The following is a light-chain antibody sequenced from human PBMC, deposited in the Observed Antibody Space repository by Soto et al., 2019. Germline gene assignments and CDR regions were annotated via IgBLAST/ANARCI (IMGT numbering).Light chain of an antibody. CDR1: QSVSSSY. V-gene: IGKV3-20*01. J-gene: IGKJ4*01. CDR3: QQYGSSPGT. Sequence: EIVLTQSPGTLSLSPGERATLSCRASQSVSSSYLAWYQQKPGQAPRLLIYGASSRATGLPDRFSGSGSGTDFTLNISRLEPEDFAVYYCQQYGSSPGTFGGGTKVEI. CDR2: GAS.